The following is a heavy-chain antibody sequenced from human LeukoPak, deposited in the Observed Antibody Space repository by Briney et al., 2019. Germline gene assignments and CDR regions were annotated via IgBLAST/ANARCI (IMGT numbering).Heavy chain of an antibody. Sequence: KPSETLSLTCTVSTVSINTYYASWIRQAPGKGLEFIGFICNGGNTNYNPSLKSRATISVDTSNNQFSLRLTSVTAADTAMYYCAAGPWELDFWGQGTLVTVSS. CDR2: ICNGGNT. V-gene: IGHV4-4*09. J-gene: IGHJ4*02. CDR3: AAGPWELDF. D-gene: IGHD1-26*01. CDR1: TVSINTYY.